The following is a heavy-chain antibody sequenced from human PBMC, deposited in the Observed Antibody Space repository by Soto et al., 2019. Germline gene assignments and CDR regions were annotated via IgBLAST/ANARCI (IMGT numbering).Heavy chain of an antibody. D-gene: IGHD6-13*01. CDR1: GGSISSYY. J-gene: IGHJ4*02. CDR2: IYYSGST. CDR3: ARDSSSWYFDY. Sequence: SETLSLTCTVSGGSISSYYWSWIRQPPGKGLEWIGYIYYSGSTNYNPSLKSRVTISVDTSKNQFSLKLSSVTAADTAVYYCARDSSSWYFDYWGQGTLVTVS. V-gene: IGHV4-59*01.